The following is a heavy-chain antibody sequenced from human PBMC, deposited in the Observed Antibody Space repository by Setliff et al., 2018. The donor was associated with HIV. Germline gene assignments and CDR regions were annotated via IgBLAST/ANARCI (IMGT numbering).Heavy chain of an antibody. J-gene: IGHJ4*02. V-gene: IGHV4-39*01. CDR1: GFGFSNFA. Sequence: SETLSLSCVASGFGFSNFAMHWIRQPPGKGPEDIGSIDYSGSTYYNPSLESRVTISVDTSKSQFSLKLSSVTAADTAIYYCARHRGDSGWPRGTDSWGQGTLVTVSS. CDR3: ARHRGDSGWPRGTDS. D-gene: IGHD6-19*01. CDR2: IDYSGST.